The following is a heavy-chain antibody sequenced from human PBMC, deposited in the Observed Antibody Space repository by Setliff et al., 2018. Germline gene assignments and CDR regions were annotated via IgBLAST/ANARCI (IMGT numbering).Heavy chain of an antibody. CDR1: GGSISSGGYY. Sequence: SETLSLTCTVSGGSISSGGYYWSWIRQHPGKGLEWIGYIYYSGSTYYNPSLKSRVTISVDTSKNQFSLKLSSVTAAETAVYYCARVPRFTDTRNAFDIWGQGTMVTVSS. CDR3: ARVPRFTDTRNAFDI. V-gene: IGHV4-31*03. CDR2: IYYSGST. D-gene: IGHD5-18*01. J-gene: IGHJ3*02.